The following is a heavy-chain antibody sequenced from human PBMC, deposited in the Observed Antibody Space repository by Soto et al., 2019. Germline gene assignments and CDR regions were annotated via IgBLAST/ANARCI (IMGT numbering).Heavy chain of an antibody. CDR1: GGTFSSYA. CDR2: IIPIFGTA. CDR3: AREKGFHGARYGRDV. J-gene: IGHJ6*04. D-gene: IGHD3-10*01. V-gene: IGHV1-69*13. Sequence: SVKVSCKASGGTFSSYAISWVRQAPGQGLEWMGGIIPIFGTANYAQKFQGRVTITADESTSTAYMELSSLRSEDTAVYYCAREKGFHGARYGRDVWGKGTTVTVSS.